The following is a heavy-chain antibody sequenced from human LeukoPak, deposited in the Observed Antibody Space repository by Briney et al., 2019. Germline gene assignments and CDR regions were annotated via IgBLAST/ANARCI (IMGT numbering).Heavy chain of an antibody. CDR2: IYYTGST. J-gene: IGHJ4*02. D-gene: IGHD2-21*02. V-gene: IGHV4-38-2*01. Sequence: SETLSLTCVVCRYSISSGYQWGWIRQPPGKGLEWIASIYYTGSTYYNPPLKSRVTLSVDTSKNQFSLKLTSVTAADTAVYYCARDSDPLDYWGRGTLVTVSS. CDR3: ARDSDPLDY. CDR1: RYSISSGYQ.